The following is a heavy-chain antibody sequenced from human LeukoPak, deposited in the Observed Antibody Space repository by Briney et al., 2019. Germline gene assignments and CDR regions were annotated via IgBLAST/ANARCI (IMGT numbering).Heavy chain of an antibody. CDR2: INPNSGGT. Sequence: GSVTVSCKASGYTFTGYYMHWGRQAPGQGLEWMGWINPNSGGTNYAQKFQGRVTMTRDTSISTAYMELSRLRSDDTAVYYCARDPGYGPYYFDYWGQGTLVTVSS. J-gene: IGHJ4*02. CDR3: ARDPGYGPYYFDY. CDR1: GYTFTGYY. D-gene: IGHD6-13*01. V-gene: IGHV1-2*02.